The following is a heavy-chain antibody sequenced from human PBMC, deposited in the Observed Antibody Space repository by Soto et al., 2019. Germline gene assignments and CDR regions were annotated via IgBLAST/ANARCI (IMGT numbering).Heavy chain of an antibody. CDR3: AHAGDYDLLTFDH. CDR1: GFSLTTYDMG. Sequence: SGPYAGEPAQTLTLTCAFSGFSLTTYDMGVAWIRQPPGKALEWLALIYWDDDKRYSPSLKDWLAISKDTSRNQVVLTITNMDPGDTATYFCAHAGDYDLLTFDHWGPGTLVTVSS. CDR2: IYWDDDK. J-gene: IGHJ4*02. V-gene: IGHV2-5*02. D-gene: IGHD4-17*01.